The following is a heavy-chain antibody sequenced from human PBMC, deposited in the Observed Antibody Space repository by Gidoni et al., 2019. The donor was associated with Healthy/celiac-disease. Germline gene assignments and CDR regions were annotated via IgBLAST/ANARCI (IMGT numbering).Heavy chain of an antibody. CDR1: GFTFRSYA. CDR2: ISGSGGST. J-gene: IGHJ3*02. CDR3: AKDHLPLYSGSYSFPLDAFDI. Sequence: EVQLLESGGGLVQPGGSLRLSCAASGFTFRSYAMCWVRQAPGKGLEWVSAISGSGGSTYYADSVKGRFTISRDNSKNTLYLQMNSLRAEDTAVYYCAKDHLPLYSGSYSFPLDAFDIWGQGTMVTVSS. V-gene: IGHV3-23*01. D-gene: IGHD1-26*01.